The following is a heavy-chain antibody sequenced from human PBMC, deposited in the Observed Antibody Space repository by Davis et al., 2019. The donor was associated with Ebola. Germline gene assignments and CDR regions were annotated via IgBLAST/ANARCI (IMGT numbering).Heavy chain of an antibody. CDR2: INPSGGST. D-gene: IGHD3-16*01. Sequence: ASVKVSCKASGYTFTSYYMHWVRQAPGQGLEWMGIINPSGGSTSYAQKFQGRVTITADESTSTAYMELSSLRSEDTAVYYCARDISGGEQQWAGFDPWGQGTLVTVSS. CDR3: ARDISGGEQQWAGFDP. V-gene: IGHV1-46*01. CDR1: GYTFTSYY. J-gene: IGHJ5*02.